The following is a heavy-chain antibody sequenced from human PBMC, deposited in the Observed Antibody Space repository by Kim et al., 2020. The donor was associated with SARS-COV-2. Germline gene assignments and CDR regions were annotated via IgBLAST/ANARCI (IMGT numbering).Heavy chain of an antibody. V-gene: IGHV3-33*01. CDR2: IWYDGSNK. CDR3: AREGRGYCSSTSCYGGGYYYYGMDV. Sequence: GGSLRLSCAASGFTFSSYGMHWVRQAPGKGLEWVAVIWYDGSNKYYADSVKGRFTISRDNSKNTLYLQMNSLRAEDTAVYYCAREGRGYCSSTSCYGGGYYYYGMDVWGQGTTVTVSS. CDR1: GFTFSSYG. J-gene: IGHJ6*02. D-gene: IGHD2-2*01.